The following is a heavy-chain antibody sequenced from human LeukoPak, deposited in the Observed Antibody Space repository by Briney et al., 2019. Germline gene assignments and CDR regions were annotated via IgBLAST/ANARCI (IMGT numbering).Heavy chain of an antibody. V-gene: IGHV3-21*01. Sequence: GGSLRLSCAASGFTFTTYWMSWVRQAPGKGLEWVSSISSSSDYIYYADSVKGRFTISRDNAKNSLYLQMKSLRAEDTAVYYCARGKTSQNIVTRKTYNWFDPWGQGTLVTVSS. D-gene: IGHD2/OR15-2a*01. CDR2: ISSSSDYI. J-gene: IGHJ5*02. CDR1: GFTFTTYW. CDR3: ARGKTSQNIVTRKTYNWFDP.